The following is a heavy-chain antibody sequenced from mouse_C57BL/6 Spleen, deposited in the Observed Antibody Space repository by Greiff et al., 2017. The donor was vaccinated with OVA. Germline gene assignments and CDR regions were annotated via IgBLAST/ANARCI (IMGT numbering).Heavy chain of an antibody. D-gene: IGHD2-4*01. CDR2: IYPGDGDT. J-gene: IGHJ3*01. V-gene: IGHV1-82*01. CDR3: AREGDYLWFAY. Sequence: QVQLKESGPELVKPGASVKISCKASGYAFSSSWMNWVKQRPGKGLEWIGRIYPGDGDTNYNGKFKGKATLTADKSSSTAYMQLSSLTSEDSAVYFCAREGDYLWFAYWGQGTLVTVSA. CDR1: GYAFSSSW.